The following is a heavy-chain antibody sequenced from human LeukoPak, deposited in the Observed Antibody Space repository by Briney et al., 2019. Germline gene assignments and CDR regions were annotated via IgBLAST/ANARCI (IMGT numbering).Heavy chain of an antibody. CDR3: ARDSGYDSSGYFNY. CDR2: IGNSTDI. V-gene: IGHV3-11*05. Sequence: GGSLRLPCAPSGFTFPDFYTSWISQAAGDGLEWVLYIGNSTDIKYADSVKGRFTISRDNAKNSLFLQMNSLRAEDTAVYYCARDSGYDSSGYFNYWGQGTLVTVFS. J-gene: IGHJ4*02. D-gene: IGHD3-22*01. CDR1: GFTFPDFY.